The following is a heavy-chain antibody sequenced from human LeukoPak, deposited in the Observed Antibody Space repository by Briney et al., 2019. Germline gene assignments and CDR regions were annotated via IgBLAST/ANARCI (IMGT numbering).Heavy chain of an antibody. Sequence: SETLSLTCTVSGSSISSYYWAWIRQAPGKGPEWIGYFYDNGYTVDTRYNPSVKGRVSMSAGTSDNQFSLQLTSVTAADTAVYYCAGQPGGKQLNFDPWGPGTLVIVSS. V-gene: IGHV4-59*08. D-gene: IGHD6-6*01. J-gene: IGHJ5*02. CDR1: GSSISSYY. CDR3: AGQPGGKQLNFDP. CDR2: FYDNGYTVDT.